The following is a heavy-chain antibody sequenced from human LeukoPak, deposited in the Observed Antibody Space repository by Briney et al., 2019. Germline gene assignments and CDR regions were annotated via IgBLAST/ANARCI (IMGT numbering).Heavy chain of an antibody. CDR3: ARSRYYYGSGSYYGMDV. V-gene: IGHV4-4*07. Sequence: SETLSLTCTVSGGSISSYYWSWIRQPAGKGLEWIGRIYTSGSTNYNPSLKSRVTISVDTSKNQFSLKLSSVTAADTAVYYCARSRYYYGSGSYYGMDVWGQGTTVTVSS. CDR1: GGSISSYY. CDR2: IYTSGST. D-gene: IGHD3-10*01. J-gene: IGHJ6*02.